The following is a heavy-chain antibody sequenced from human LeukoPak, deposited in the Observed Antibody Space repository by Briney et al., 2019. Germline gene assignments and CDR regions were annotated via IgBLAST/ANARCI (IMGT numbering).Heavy chain of an antibody. V-gene: IGHV3-11*05. CDR1: GFTFSDYY. D-gene: IGHD3-9*01. CDR2: ISSSSSYT. Sequence: GGSLRLSCAASGFTFSDYYMSWIRQAPGKGLEWVSYISSSSSYTNYADSVKGRFTISRDNAKNSLYLQMNGLRAEDTAVYYCARVGELRYFDWLPPTNWFDPWGQGTLVTVSS. J-gene: IGHJ5*02. CDR3: ARVGELRYFDWLPPTNWFDP.